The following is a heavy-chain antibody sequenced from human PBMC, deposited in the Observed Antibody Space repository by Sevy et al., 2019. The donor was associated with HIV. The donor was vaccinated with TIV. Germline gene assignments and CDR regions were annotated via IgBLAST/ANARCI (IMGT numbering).Heavy chain of an antibody. CDR1: GFSFRRYA. CDR2: ISYDGRNE. D-gene: IGHD3-10*01. J-gene: IGHJ4*02. V-gene: IGHV3-30*04. Sequence: GGSLRLSCEASGFSFRRYAMHWVRQAPGKGLEWLKVISYDGRNEYYVDSVKVQFTISRANSKNTLYLTMNSLRPEDTAIYYCARDGGGDYFDYWGQGTLVTVSS. CDR3: ARDGGGDYFDY.